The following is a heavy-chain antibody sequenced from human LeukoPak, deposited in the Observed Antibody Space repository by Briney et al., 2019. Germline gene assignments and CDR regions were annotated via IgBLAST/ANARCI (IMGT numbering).Heavy chain of an antibody. V-gene: IGHV3-30*02. D-gene: IGHD3-22*01. Sequence: PGGSLRLSCAASGFTFSSYGMHWVRQAPGKGLEWVAFIRYDGSNKYYADSVKGRFTISRDNSKNTLYLQMNSLRAEDTAVYYCAGVDSSGYQPPFGYWGQGTLVTVSS. CDR2: IRYDGSNK. J-gene: IGHJ4*02. CDR1: GFTFSSYG. CDR3: AGVDSSGYQPPFGY.